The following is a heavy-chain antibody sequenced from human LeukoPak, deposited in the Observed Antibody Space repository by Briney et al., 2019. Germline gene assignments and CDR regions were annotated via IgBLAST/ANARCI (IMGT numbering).Heavy chain of an antibody. J-gene: IGHJ4*02. D-gene: IGHD1-26*01. CDR2: ISDGGVT. CDR1: GGSISTYY. Sequence: SETLSLTCNVSGGSISTYYWSWIRQPPGKGLEWIGYISDGGVTSYSPSLKGRVTISVDSPKNRFSLRLTTLTAVDTALDYCARHGGTLDYFDYWGPGSLVTVSS. CDR3: ARHGGTLDYFDY. V-gene: IGHV4-59*08.